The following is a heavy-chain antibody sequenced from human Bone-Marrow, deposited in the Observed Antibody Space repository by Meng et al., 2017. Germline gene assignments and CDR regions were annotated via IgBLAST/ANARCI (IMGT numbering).Heavy chain of an antibody. CDR1: GFTFSSYG. Sequence: GESLKISCAASGFTFSSYGMHWVRQAPGKGLEWVAVIWYDGSNKYYADSVKGRFTISRDNYKNTLYLQMNSLRAEDTAVYYCARDRMYNWNDRPFDYWGQGTLVTVSS. J-gene: IGHJ4*02. CDR3: ARDRMYNWNDRPFDY. CDR2: IWYDGSNK. V-gene: IGHV3-33*01. D-gene: IGHD1-20*01.